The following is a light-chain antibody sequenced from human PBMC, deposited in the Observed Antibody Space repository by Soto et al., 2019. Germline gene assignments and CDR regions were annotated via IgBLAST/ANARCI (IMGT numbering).Light chain of an antibody. J-gene: IGLJ3*02. Sequence: QSVLAQPPSAPGSPGQSVTISCTGTSSDVGANNYVSWYQHHPGKAPKLIIYDVTDRPSGVPDRFSGSKSGNTASLTVSGLQSEDEDDYYCGSYAVSNSWVFGGGTKVTVL. CDR1: SSDVGANNY. CDR3: GSYAVSNSWV. CDR2: DVT. V-gene: IGLV2-8*01.